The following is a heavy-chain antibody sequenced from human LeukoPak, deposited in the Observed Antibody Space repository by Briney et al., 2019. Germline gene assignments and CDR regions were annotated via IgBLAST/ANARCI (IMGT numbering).Heavy chain of an antibody. Sequence: RTGGSLRLSCAASGFTVSSNYMSWVRQAPGKGLKWVSVIYSGGSTYYADSVKGRFSISRDNSKNTLYLQMNSLRVEDTAVYYCARDSVTYTSYSGSYSLPLYWGQGTLVTVSS. CDR3: ARDSVTYTSYSGSYSLPLY. J-gene: IGHJ4*02. D-gene: IGHD1-26*01. CDR1: GFTVSSNY. V-gene: IGHV3-66*01. CDR2: IYSGGST.